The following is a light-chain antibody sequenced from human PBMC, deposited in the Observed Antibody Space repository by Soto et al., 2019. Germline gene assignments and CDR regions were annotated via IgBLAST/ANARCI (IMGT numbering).Light chain of an antibody. CDR2: GAS. Sequence: EIVMTQSPATLSVSPGERATLSCRASQGVSSNLAWYQQKPGQAPRLLIYGASTRATGIPARFSGSGSGTEFTLTISSLQSKDFAVYYCQQYNNWPPWTFGQGTKVEIK. V-gene: IGKV3-15*01. J-gene: IGKJ1*01. CDR1: QGVSSN. CDR3: QQYNNWPPWT.